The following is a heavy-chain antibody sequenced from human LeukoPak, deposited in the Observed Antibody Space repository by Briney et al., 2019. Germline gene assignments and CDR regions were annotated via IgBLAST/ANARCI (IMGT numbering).Heavy chain of an antibody. D-gene: IGHD2-21*01. V-gene: IGHV3-30*04. CDR3: ARDRGSPLRKPIPRDYYFDY. CDR1: GFNFSNYA. Sequence: GGSLRLSCAASGFNFSNYAMHWVRQAPGKGLEWVAVISYDGSNKYYADSVKGRFTISRDNSKNTLYLQMNSLRAEDTAVYYCARDRGSPLRKPIPRDYYFDYWGQGTLVTVSS. J-gene: IGHJ4*02. CDR2: ISYDGSNK.